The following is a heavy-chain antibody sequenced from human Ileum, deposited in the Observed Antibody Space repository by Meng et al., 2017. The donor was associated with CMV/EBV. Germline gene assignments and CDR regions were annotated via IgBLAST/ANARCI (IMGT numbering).Heavy chain of an antibody. Sequence: ASGYTFSRHALHWVRQAPGQRLEWMGWINAGYGNTKYSQNFQDRVTITRDTSASTVYMELSRLRSEDTAVYYCAKGGASPPGNWFDAWGQGTLVTVS. CDR3: AKGGASPPGNWFDA. D-gene: IGHD4/OR15-4a*01. V-gene: IGHV1-3*01. CDR2: INAGYGNT. J-gene: IGHJ5*02. CDR1: GYTFSRHA.